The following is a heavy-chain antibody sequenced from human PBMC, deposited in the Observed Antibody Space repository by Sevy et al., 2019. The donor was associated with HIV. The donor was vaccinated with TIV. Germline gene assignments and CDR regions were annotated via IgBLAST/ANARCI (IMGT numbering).Heavy chain of an antibody. V-gene: IGHV1-18*04. CDR3: ASVRPPHLLWFGELIDY. J-gene: IGHJ4*02. Sequence: ASVKVSCKASGYTFTSYGISWVRQAPGQGLEWMGWISAYNGNTNYAQKLQGRVTMTTDTSTSTAYMELRSLRSDDTAVYDCASVRPPHLLWFGELIDYWGQGTLVTVSS. D-gene: IGHD3-10*01. CDR2: ISAYNGNT. CDR1: GYTFTSYG.